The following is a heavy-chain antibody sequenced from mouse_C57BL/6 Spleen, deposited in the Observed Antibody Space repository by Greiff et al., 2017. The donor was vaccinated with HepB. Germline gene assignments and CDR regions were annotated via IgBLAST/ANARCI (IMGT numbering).Heavy chain of an antibody. D-gene: IGHD1-1*01. Sequence: QVQLQQSGVELVRPGTSVKVSCKASGYAFTNYLIEWVKQRPGQGLEWIGVINPGSGGTNYNEKFKGKATLTADKSSSTAYMQLSSLTSEDSAVYFCARGDYYGSSSFAYWGQGTLVTVSA. CDR2: INPGSGGT. J-gene: IGHJ3*01. V-gene: IGHV1-54*01. CDR3: ARGDYYGSSSFAY. CDR1: GYAFTNYL.